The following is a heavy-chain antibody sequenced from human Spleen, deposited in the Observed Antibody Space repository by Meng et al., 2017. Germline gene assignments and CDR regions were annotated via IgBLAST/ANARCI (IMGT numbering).Heavy chain of an antibody. J-gene: IGHJ4*02. CDR2: ISSSSTYI. Sequence: GESLKISCAASGFTFNTYTMNWVRQAPGKGLEWVSSISSSSTYIYYADSVKGRFTISRDNAKNSLYLQMNSLRAEDTAVYYCARVVGYAKQYYFDSWGQGTLVTVSS. CDR3: ARVVGYAKQYYFDS. V-gene: IGHV3-21*01. D-gene: IGHD5-12*01. CDR1: GFTFNTYT.